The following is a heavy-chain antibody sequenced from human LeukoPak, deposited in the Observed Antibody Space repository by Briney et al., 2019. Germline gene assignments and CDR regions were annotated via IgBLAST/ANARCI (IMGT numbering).Heavy chain of an antibody. J-gene: IGHJ6*03. D-gene: IGHD1-26*01. Sequence: GASVKVSCKASGYTFTGYYMHWVRQAPGQGLEWMGWIIPIFGTANYAQKFQGRVTITADESTSTAYMELSSLRSEDTAVYYCARAPRVPREIPLYYYSYMDVWGKGTTVTISS. CDR2: IIPIFGTA. V-gene: IGHV1-69*13. CDR1: GYTFTGYY. CDR3: ARAPRVPREIPLYYYSYMDV.